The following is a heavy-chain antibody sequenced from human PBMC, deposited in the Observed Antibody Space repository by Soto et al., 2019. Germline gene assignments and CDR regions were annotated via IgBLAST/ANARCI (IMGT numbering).Heavy chain of an antibody. Sequence: EVQLLESGGGSVQPGGSLRLSCAASGFTFSSYAMHWVRRPPGKGLEWVSSISGSGGTAYYAGSVKGRFSISRDSLVNTLYLQMNSLRAEDTAVYYCAKGRGQNCNFDYWGQGTLVTVSP. D-gene: IGHD3-10*01. CDR3: AKGRGQNCNFDY. J-gene: IGHJ4*02. CDR1: GFTFSSYA. V-gene: IGHV3-23*01. CDR2: ISGSGGTA.